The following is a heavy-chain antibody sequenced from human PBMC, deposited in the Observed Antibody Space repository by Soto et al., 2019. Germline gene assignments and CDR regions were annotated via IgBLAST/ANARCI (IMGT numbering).Heavy chain of an antibody. D-gene: IGHD3-3*01. Sequence: PSQTHSLTCAISGDSVSSNSAAWNWIRQSPSRGLEWLGRTYYRSKWYNDYAVSVKSRITINPDTSKNQFSLQLNSVTPEDTAAYYCARXNRRVTIFGVVPNWFDPWGQGTLVTVSS. CDR1: GDSVSSNSAA. V-gene: IGHV6-1*01. CDR3: ARXNRRVTIFGVVPNWFDP. J-gene: IGHJ5*02. CDR2: TYYRSKWYN.